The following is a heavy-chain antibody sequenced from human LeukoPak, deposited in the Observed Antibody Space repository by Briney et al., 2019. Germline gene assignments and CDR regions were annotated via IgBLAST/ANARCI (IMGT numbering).Heavy chain of an antibody. V-gene: IGHV4-39*01. D-gene: IGHD5-18*01. J-gene: IGHJ4*02. CDR2: IYYSGST. Sequence: PSETLSLTCTVSGGSISSSSYYWGWIRQPPGKGLEWIGSIYYSGSTYYNPSLKSRVTISVDTSKNQFSLKLSSVTAADTAVYYCARHSGRTAMVKDYFDCWGQGTLVTVSS. CDR1: GGSISSSSYY. CDR3: ARHSGRTAMVKDYFDC.